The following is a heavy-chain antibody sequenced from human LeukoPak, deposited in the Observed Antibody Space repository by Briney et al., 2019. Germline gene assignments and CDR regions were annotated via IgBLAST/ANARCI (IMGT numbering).Heavy chain of an antibody. CDR1: GFTFSGAA. J-gene: IGHJ4*02. Sequence: GGSLRLSCADSGFTFSGAAIHWVRQASGKGLEWVGRIRSKARSYATEYAASVRGRFTISREDSKNTAYLQMNSLKTEDTAIYYCLEMNTKGCWGQGTLVTVSS. CDR3: LEMNTKGC. CDR2: IRSKARSYAT. D-gene: IGHD5-24*01. V-gene: IGHV3-73*01.